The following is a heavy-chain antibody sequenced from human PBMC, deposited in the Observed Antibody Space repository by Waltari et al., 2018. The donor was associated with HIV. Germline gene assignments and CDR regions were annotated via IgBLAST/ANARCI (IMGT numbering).Heavy chain of an antibody. CDR1: GFTFNTYD. Sequence: QVQLVESGGGVVQPGRSLRLSCAASGFTFNTYDMHWVRQGPGKGLEWVAVIWYDGSNKYYADSVKGRFTISRDNSKNILFLQMKSLSAEDTAVYYCGRRLGSWYRGPHKGGFDYWGQGTLVTVSS. CDR2: IWYDGSNK. CDR3: GRRLGSWYRGPHKGGFDY. J-gene: IGHJ4*02. D-gene: IGHD6-13*01. V-gene: IGHV3-33*01.